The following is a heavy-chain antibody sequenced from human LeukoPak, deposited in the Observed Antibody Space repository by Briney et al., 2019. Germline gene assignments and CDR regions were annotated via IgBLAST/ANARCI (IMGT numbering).Heavy chain of an antibody. V-gene: IGHV1-69*06. CDR1: GGTFSSYA. CDR3: ARGGDYDSPFGEYFQH. CDR2: IIPIFGTA. Sequence: PVKVSCKASGGTFSSYAISWVRQAPGQGLEWMGRIIPIFGTANYAQKFQGRVTITADKSTSTAYMELSSLRSEDTAVYYCARGGDYDSPFGEYFQHWGQGTLVTVSS. D-gene: IGHD3-22*01. J-gene: IGHJ1*01.